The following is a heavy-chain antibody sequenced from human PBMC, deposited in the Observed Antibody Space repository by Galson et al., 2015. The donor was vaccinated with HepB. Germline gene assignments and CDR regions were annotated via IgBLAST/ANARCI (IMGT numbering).Heavy chain of an antibody. Sequence: SVKVSCKASGYTFTTFPMHWVRQAPGQSLEWMGYISAANGDTKYSQKFQDRVTITSDTSANTAFTELSNLNSEDTAVYYCARNASTGGFDFWGQGALVTVSS. J-gene: IGHJ4*02. D-gene: IGHD1-14*01. V-gene: IGHV1-3*01. CDR2: ISAANGDT. CDR1: GYTFTTFP. CDR3: ARNASTGGFDF.